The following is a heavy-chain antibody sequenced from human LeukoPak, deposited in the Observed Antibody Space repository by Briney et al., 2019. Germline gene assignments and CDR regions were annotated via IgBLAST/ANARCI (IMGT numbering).Heavy chain of an antibody. J-gene: IGHJ5*02. V-gene: IGHV3-7*01. D-gene: IGHD3-22*01. CDR2: IKQDGSEK. CDR1: GFTFSSYW. Sequence: GGSLRLSCAASGFTFSSYWMSWVRQAPGKGLEWVANIKQDGSEKYYVDSVKGRSTISRDNAKNSLYLQMYSLRAEDTAVYYCAGGGFYYYDSSGYYGFDPWGQGTLVTVSS. CDR3: AGGGFYYYDSSGYYGFDP.